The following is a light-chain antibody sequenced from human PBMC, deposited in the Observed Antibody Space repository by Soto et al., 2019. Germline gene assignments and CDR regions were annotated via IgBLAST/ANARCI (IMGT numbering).Light chain of an antibody. CDR1: QSVSSY. V-gene: IGKV3-11*01. CDR2: DAS. Sequence: ESVLTQSPATLSLSPGERATLSCRASQSVSSYLAWYQQKPGQAPRLLIYDASNRATGIPARFSGSGSGTDFTLTLSSLEPEDCAVYYCQQRSNWPPTTFGHGKKVDIQ. CDR3: QQRSNWPPTT. J-gene: IGKJ3*01.